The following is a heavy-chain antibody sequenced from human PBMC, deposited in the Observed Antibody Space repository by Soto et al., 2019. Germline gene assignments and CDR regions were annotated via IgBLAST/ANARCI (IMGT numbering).Heavy chain of an antibody. CDR2: FDPEDGET. Sequence: QVQLVQSGAEVKKPGASVKVSCKVSGYTLTELSMHWVRQAPGKGLEWVGGFDPEDGETIYAQKFQGSVTMTEDTSTDTAYMELSSLRSEDTAVYYCATLPRYCSGGSCYLEGYYFDYWGQGTLVTVSS. CDR3: ATLPRYCSGGSCYLEGYYFDY. D-gene: IGHD2-15*01. CDR1: GYTLTELS. J-gene: IGHJ4*02. V-gene: IGHV1-24*01.